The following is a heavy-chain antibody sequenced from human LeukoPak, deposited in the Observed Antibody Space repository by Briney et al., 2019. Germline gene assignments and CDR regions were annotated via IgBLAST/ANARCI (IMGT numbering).Heavy chain of an antibody. V-gene: IGHV1-2*02. D-gene: IGHD3-10*01. CDR3: ARDTDLWFGSIDY. CDR1: GYTFTGYY. Sequence: ASVKVSCKASGYTFTGYYMYWVRQAPGQGLEWMGWISPNSGGTNYAQKFQGRVTMTRDTSISTAYMELSRLRSDDTAVYYCARDTDLWFGSIDYWGQGTLVTVSS. J-gene: IGHJ4*02. CDR2: ISPNSGGT.